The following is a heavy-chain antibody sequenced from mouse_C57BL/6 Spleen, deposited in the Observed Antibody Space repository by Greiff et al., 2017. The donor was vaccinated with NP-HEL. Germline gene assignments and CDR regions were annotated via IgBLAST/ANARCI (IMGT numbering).Heavy chain of an antibody. V-gene: IGHV3-6*01. D-gene: IGHD2-3*01. CDR1: GYSITSGYY. CDR3: ARRIGDGYSYAMDY. J-gene: IGHJ4*01. Sequence: EVKLQESGPGLVKPSQSLSLTCSVTGYSITSGYYWNWIRQFPGNKLEWMGYISYDGSNNYNPSLKNRISITRDTSKNQFFLKLNSVTTEDTATYYCARRIGDGYSYAMDYWGQGTSVTVSS. CDR2: ISYDGSN.